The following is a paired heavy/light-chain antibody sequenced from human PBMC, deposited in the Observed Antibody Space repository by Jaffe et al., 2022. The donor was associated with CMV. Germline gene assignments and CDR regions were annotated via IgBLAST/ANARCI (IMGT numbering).Light chain of an antibody. CDR2: AAS. CDR3: QQYNSYPT. CDR1: QGISNY. J-gene: IGKJ5*01. Sequence: DIQMTQSPSSLSASVGDRVTITCRASQGISNYLAWFQQKPGKAPKSLIYAASSLQSGVPSKFSGSGSGTDFTLTISSLQPEDFATYYCQQYNSYPTFGQGTRLEIK. V-gene: IGKV1-16*02.
Heavy chain of an antibody. CDR3: ARGIGYSYGWVDY. J-gene: IGHJ4*02. Sequence: QVQLVQSGAEVKKPGASVKVSCKASGYTFTSYGISWVRQAPGQGLEWMGWISAYNGNTNYAQKLQGRVTMTTDTSTSTAYMELRSLRSDDTAVYYCARGIGYSYGWVDYWGQGTLVTVSS. CDR2: ISAYNGNT. D-gene: IGHD5-18*01. V-gene: IGHV1-18*04. CDR1: GYTFTSYG.